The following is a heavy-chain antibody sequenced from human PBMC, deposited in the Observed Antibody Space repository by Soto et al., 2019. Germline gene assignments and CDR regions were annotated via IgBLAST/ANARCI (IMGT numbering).Heavy chain of an antibody. J-gene: IGHJ4*01. V-gene: IGHV4-31*03. Sequence: TLSLTCTVSVGSISSGVYYWSWIRQHPGKGLEWIGYIYYSGSTYYNPSLKSRVTISVDTSKNQFSLKLSSVTAADTAVYYCARTYYYDSSGYYPFVYCFDYWGHRT. CDR2: IYYSGST. CDR3: ARTYYYDSSGYYPFVYCFDY. CDR1: VGSISSGVYY. D-gene: IGHD3-22*01.